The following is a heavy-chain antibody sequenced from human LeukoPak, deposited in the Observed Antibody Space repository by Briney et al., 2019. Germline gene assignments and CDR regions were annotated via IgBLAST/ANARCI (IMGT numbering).Heavy chain of an antibody. V-gene: IGHV3-7*04. D-gene: IGHD3-10*01. Sequence: PGGSLRLSCAASGVTFSSYWMSWVRQALGKGLEWVANIKQHGSEKYYVTSVKGRFTISRDNAKNSLYLQMNTLTAEDTAVYYCARGVTYYYCSRNTHFDYWGQGTLVTVSS. CDR1: GVTFSSYW. CDR3: ARGVTYYYCSRNTHFDY. CDR2: IKQHGSEK. J-gene: IGHJ4*02.